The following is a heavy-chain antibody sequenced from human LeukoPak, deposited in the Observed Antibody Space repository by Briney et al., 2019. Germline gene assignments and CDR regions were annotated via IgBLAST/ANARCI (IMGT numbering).Heavy chain of an antibody. Sequence: PSETLSLTCTVSGGSISNYHWSWIRQPAGKGLEWIGQIHTSGSTNYNPPLKSRASMSIDTTEDQVSLTIRSVTAADTAFYYCARRDISSGWSFDYWGQGTLVTVSS. CDR2: IHTSGST. D-gene: IGHD6-19*01. CDR3: ARRDISSGWSFDY. CDR1: GGSISNYH. V-gene: IGHV4-4*07. J-gene: IGHJ4*02.